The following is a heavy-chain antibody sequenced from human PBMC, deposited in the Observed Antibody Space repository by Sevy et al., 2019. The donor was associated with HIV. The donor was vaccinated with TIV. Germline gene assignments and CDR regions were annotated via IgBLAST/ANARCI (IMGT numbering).Heavy chain of an antibody. J-gene: IGHJ4*02. Sequence: GGSLRLSCAASGFTFSSYAMHWVRQAPGKGLEWVAVISYDGSNKYYADSVKGRFTISRDNSKNTLYLQMNSPRAEDTAVYSCARAMTTVTAFDYWGQGTLVTVSS. D-gene: IGHD4-17*01. CDR1: GFTFSSYA. V-gene: IGHV3-30-3*01. CDR3: ARAMTTVTAFDY. CDR2: ISYDGSNK.